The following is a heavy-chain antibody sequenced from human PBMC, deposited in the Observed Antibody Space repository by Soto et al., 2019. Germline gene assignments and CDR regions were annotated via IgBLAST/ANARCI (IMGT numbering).Heavy chain of an antibody. V-gene: IGHV4-59*08. Sequence: SETLSLTCTVSGGSISSYYWSWIRQPPGKGLEWIGYIYYSGSTNYNPSLKSRVTISVDTSKNQFSLKLSSVTAADTAVYYCARYVRGYGDPHYFDYWGQGTLVTVSS. D-gene: IGHD4-17*01. J-gene: IGHJ4*02. CDR3: ARYVRGYGDPHYFDY. CDR2: IYYSGST. CDR1: GGSISSYY.